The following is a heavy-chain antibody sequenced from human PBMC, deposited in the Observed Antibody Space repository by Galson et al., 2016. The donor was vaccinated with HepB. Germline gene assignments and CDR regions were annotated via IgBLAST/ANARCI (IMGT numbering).Heavy chain of an antibody. CDR1: GFTFSNCT. J-gene: IGHJ3*01. V-gene: IGHV3-21*01. CDR2: ISRNSHFM. Sequence: SLRLSCAASGFTFSNCTMIWVRQAPGKGLEWLSCISRNSHFMYYANSVKGRFTISRDNAQNSLYLQMNSLRAEDTAVYYCAKDWMAAAGDAFDVWGQGTVVTVS. CDR3: AKDWMAAAGDAFDV. D-gene: IGHD6-13*01.